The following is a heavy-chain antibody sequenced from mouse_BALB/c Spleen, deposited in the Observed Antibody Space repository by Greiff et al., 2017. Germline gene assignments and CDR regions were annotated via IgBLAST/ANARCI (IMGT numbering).Heavy chain of an antibody. CDR1: GFTFSSFG. Sequence: EVKLVESGGGLVQPGGSRKLSCAASGFTFSSFGMHWVRQAPEKGLEWVAYISSGSSTIYYADTVKGRFTISRDNPKNTLFLQMTSLRSEDTAMYYCAREGDYYGNYGGAMDYWGQGTSVTVSS. CDR2: ISSGSSTI. J-gene: IGHJ4*01. D-gene: IGHD2-1*01. CDR3: AREGDYYGNYGGAMDY. V-gene: IGHV5-17*02.